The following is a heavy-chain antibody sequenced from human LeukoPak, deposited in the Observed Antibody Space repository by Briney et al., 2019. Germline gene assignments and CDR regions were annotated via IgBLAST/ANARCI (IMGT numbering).Heavy chain of an antibody. V-gene: IGHV4-59*01. CDR2: IYYSGSI. Sequence: SETLSLTCTVSGGSISDYYWSWIRQPPGKGLEWVGYIYYSGSINYNPSPKSRVTISVDTSKNQFSLNLSSVTPADTAMYYCARDRSPKGYSDSSHWDYYHGMDVWGQGTTVTVSS. J-gene: IGHJ6*02. CDR3: ARDRSPKGYSDSSHWDYYHGMDV. CDR1: GGSISDYY. D-gene: IGHD3-22*01.